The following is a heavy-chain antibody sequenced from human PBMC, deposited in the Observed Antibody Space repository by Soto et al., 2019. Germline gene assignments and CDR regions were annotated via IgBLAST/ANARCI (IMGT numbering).Heavy chain of an antibody. CDR2: IIPVFHRP. V-gene: IGHV1-69*01. D-gene: IGHD1-26*01. J-gene: IGHJ4*02. CDR1: GGTFSGNA. Sequence: QMQLVPSGTEVKKPGSSVRVSCKASGGTFSGNAITWVRQAPGQGLEWMGGIIPVFHRPKYAQKFQDRLTITADASTTPAYMELSSLRPEDTALYSCARDESSGGYWGALDYWGEGTLVAVSS. CDR3: ARDESSGGYWGALDY.